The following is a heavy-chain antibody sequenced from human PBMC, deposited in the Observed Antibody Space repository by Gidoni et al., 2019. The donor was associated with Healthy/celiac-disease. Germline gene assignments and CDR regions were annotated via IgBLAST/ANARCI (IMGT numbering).Heavy chain of an antibody. J-gene: IGHJ5*02. CDR3: ATNSRWRVAGRENNPRGWWFDP. D-gene: IGHD6-19*01. CDR1: GYTLTELS. CDR2: FDPEDGET. V-gene: IGHV1-24*01. Sequence: QVQLVQSGAEVKKPGASVKVSCKVSGYTLTELSMHWVRQAPGKGLEWMGGFDPEDGETIYAKKFQGRVTMTEDTSTDTAYMELSSLRSEDTAVYYCATNSRWRVAGRENNPRGWWFDPWGQGTLVTVSS.